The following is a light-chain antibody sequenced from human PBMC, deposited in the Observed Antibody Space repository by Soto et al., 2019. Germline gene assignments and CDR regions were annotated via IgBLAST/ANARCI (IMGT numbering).Light chain of an antibody. J-gene: IGLJ3*02. CDR2: GNN. CDR1: GAGYD. V-gene: IGLV1-40*01. Sequence: QSVLTQPPSVSGAPGQRVTISCIGAGYDVHWYQQLPGTAPKVLIYGNNIRPSGVPDRFSGSKSGTSAALAITGPQAEDEADYYCQSYDSSLSGWVFGGGTKVTVL. CDR3: QSYDSSLSGWV.